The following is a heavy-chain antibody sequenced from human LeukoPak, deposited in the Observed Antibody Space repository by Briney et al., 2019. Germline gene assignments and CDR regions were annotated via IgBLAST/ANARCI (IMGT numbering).Heavy chain of an antibody. J-gene: IGHJ4*02. CDR2: ISSSSSSI. CDR1: GFTFSSFN. Sequence: GGSLRLSCAASGFTFSSFNMNWVRQAPGKGLEWISYISSSSSSIYYADSVKGRFTISRDNAKNSLYLQMNSLREEDTAVYYCATSVIRGQGTLVTASS. V-gene: IGHV3-48*02. D-gene: IGHD2-21*01. CDR3: ATSVI.